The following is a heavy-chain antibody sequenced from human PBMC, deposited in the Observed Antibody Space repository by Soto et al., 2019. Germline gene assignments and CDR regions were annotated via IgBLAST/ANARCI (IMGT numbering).Heavy chain of an antibody. Sequence: EVQLLESGGGLVQPGGSLRLSCAASGFTFSSYAMSWVRQAPGKGLEWVSAISGSGGSTYYADAVKGRFTISRDHCKKTLYLQKNCPRAEDTSVHYRAKEKYYGSGSTLDSWGQGPLFTVSS. D-gene: IGHD3-10*01. CDR1: GFTFSSYA. CDR2: ISGSGGST. CDR3: AKEKYYGSGSTLDS. V-gene: IGHV3-23*01. J-gene: IGHJ4*02.